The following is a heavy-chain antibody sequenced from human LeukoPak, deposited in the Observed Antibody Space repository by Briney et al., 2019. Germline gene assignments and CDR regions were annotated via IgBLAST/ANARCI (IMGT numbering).Heavy chain of an antibody. V-gene: IGHV1-2*02. D-gene: IGHD6-13*01. CDR1: GYTFTGYY. J-gene: IGHJ4*02. CDR3: ARAVGVQQQLAMLDY. Sequence: GASVKVSCKASGYTFTGYYMHWVRQAPGQGLEWMGWINPNSGGTNYAQKFQGRVTMTRDTSISTAYMELSRLRSDDTAVYYCARAVGVQQQLAMLDYWGQGTLVTVSS. CDR2: INPNSGGT.